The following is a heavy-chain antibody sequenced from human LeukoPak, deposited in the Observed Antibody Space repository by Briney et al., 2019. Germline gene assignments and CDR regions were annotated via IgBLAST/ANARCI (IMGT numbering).Heavy chain of an antibody. CDR2: IYSSGSP. V-gene: IGHV4-4*07. CDR1: GGSLSSYY. Sequence: SGTLSLTCTVSGGSLSSYYWSWIRQPPGKGLEWIGRIYSSGSPDYNPSLHRRVSMSVDPSKNHFSLRLSSVTAADTAVYFCAREATPPLPAAMLSGFDPWGQGTLATVSS. J-gene: IGHJ5*02. D-gene: IGHD2-2*01. CDR3: AREATPPLPAAMLSGFDP.